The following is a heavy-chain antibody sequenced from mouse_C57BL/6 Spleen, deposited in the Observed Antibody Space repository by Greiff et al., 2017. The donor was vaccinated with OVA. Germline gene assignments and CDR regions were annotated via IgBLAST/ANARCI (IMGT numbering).Heavy chain of an antibody. J-gene: IGHJ1*03. CDR2: IWSGGST. D-gene: IGHD3-1*01. CDR1: GFSLTSYG. V-gene: IGHV2-2*01. CDR3: DREGTFFDV. Sequence: QVQLQQSGPGLVQPSQSLSITCTVSGFSLTSYGVHWVRQSPGKGLEWLGVIWSGGSTDYNAAFISRLSISKDNTKSQVFFKMNSLQADETAIYDCDREGTFFDVWGTGTTVTVSS.